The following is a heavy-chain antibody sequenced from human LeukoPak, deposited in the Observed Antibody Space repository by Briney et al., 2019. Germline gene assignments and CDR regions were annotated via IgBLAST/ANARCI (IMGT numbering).Heavy chain of an antibody. CDR3: PRDHCTGGVCYYYSDY. D-gene: IGHD2-8*02. CDR2: ISTGSGTM. CDR1: GFTFSSFG. Sequence: GGSLRLSCAASGFTFSSFGMYWVRQAPGKGLEWLSYISTGSGTMYYADSVKGRFTISRDNAKNSLSLQMNSLRDEDTAVYYCPRDHCTGGVCYYYSDYWGQGTLVAVSS. V-gene: IGHV3-48*02. J-gene: IGHJ4*02.